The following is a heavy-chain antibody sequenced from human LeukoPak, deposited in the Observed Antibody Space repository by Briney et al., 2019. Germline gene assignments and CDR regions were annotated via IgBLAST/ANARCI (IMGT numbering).Heavy chain of an antibody. CDR2: ISSDGDNT. CDR3: ARGFDGEWARPGVLYFHYLDY. CDR1: GFTFSSYA. J-gene: IGHJ4*02. V-gene: IGHV3-30*04. Sequence: GGSLRLSCAASGFTFSSYAMHWVRQAPGKGLDWVAVISSDGDNTYYTDSVKGRFTISRDNSKNTLYLQMNNLRVEDTAVYYCARGFDGEWARPGVLYFHYLDYWGQGTLVTVSS. D-gene: IGHD6-6*01.